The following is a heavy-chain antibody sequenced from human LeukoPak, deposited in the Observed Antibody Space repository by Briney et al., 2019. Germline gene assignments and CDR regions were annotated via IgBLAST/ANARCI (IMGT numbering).Heavy chain of an antibody. CDR1: GLTFSSYA. J-gene: IGHJ3*02. V-gene: IGHV3-23*01. D-gene: IGHD3-22*01. CDR3: ARPYYDSSGYYYWGNAFDI. CDR2: IIGSGGST. Sequence: GGSLRLSCAASGLTFSSYAMSCVRQAPGKGLEWVSGIIGSGGSTYYADSVKGRFTISRDNSKNTLYLQMNSLRAEDTAVYYCARPYYDSSGYYYWGNAFDIWGQGTMVTVSS.